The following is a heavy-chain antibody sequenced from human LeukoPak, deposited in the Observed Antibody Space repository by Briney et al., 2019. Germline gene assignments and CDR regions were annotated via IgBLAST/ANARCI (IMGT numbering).Heavy chain of an antibody. V-gene: IGHV4-31*03. Sequence: SETLSLTCTVSGGSISSGDYYWSWIRQHPGKGLEWIGYIYYSGSTYYNASLKGRVTISVDTSKNQFSLNLNSVTAADTAVYYCASGREITATLPYWGQGTLITVSS. J-gene: IGHJ4*02. CDR3: ASGREITATLPY. D-gene: IGHD1-20*01. CDR1: GGSISSGDYY. CDR2: IYYSGST.